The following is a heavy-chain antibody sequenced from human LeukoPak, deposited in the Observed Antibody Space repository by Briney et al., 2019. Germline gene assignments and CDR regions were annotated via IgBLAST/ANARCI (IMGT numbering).Heavy chain of an antibody. Sequence: ASAKVSCKASGYTFTGYYMHWVRQAPGQGVEWMGRINPNSGGTNYAQKFQGRVTMTRDTSITTAYMELSRLRSDDTAVYYCARATIAVAGKGYYYYYMDVWGKGTTVTVSS. CDR2: INPNSGGT. CDR3: ARATIAVAGKGYYYYYMDV. CDR1: GYTFTGYY. D-gene: IGHD6-19*01. J-gene: IGHJ6*03. V-gene: IGHV1-2*06.